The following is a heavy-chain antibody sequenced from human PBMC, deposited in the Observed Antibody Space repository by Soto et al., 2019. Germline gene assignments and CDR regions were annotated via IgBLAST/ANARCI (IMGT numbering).Heavy chain of an antibody. D-gene: IGHD1-26*01. Sequence: SQTLSLTCVISGDSVSSNSAAWNWIRQSPSRGLEWLGRTYYRSKWYNDYAVSVKSRITINPDTSKNQFSLQLNSVTPEDTAVYYCARDGEWSDEDYYYYYGMDVWGQGTTVTVSS. CDR2: TYYRSKWYN. CDR3: ARDGEWSDEDYYYYYGMDV. CDR1: GDSVSSNSAA. J-gene: IGHJ6*02. V-gene: IGHV6-1*01.